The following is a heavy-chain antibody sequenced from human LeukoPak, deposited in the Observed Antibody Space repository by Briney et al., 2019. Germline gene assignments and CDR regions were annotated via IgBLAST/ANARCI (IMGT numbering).Heavy chain of an antibody. CDR3: AKEGLWFGLDGVFDY. D-gene: IGHD3-10*01. CDR2: ISYDGSNK. CDR1: GFTFSSYA. V-gene: IGHV3-30*04. J-gene: IGHJ4*02. Sequence: PGGSLRLSCAASGFTFSSYAMHWVRQAPGKGLEWVAVISYDGSNKYYADSVKGRFTISRDNSKNTLYLQMNSLRAEDTAVYYCAKEGLWFGLDGVFDYWGQGTLVTVSS.